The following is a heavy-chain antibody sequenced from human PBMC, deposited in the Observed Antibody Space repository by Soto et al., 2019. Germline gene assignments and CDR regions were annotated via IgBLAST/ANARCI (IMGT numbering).Heavy chain of an antibody. CDR2: ISGSGGST. CDR3: AKDKGTLVSSFDY. Sequence: GGSLRLSCAASGFTFSSYAMGWVRQAPGRGLEWVSAISGSGGSTFHADSVKGRFTISRDNSKNTLYLKMNSLRAEDTAIYYCAKDKGTLVSSFDYWGQGTLVTVSS. V-gene: IGHV3-23*01. J-gene: IGHJ4*02. D-gene: IGHD2-2*01. CDR1: GFTFSSYA.